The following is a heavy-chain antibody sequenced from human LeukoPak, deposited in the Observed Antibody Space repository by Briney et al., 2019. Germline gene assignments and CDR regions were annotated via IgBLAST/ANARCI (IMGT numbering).Heavy chain of an antibody. CDR3: ARGAEERYNWFDP. CDR2: TYYRSKWYN. Sequence: LSLTCAXXXDSVSSNSAAWNWIRQSPSRGLEWLGGTYYRSKWYNDYAVSVKSRITINPDTSKNQFSLQLNSVTPEDTAVYYCARGAEERYNWFDPWGQGTLVTVSS. V-gene: IGHV6-1*01. J-gene: IGHJ5*02. CDR1: XDSVSSNSAA.